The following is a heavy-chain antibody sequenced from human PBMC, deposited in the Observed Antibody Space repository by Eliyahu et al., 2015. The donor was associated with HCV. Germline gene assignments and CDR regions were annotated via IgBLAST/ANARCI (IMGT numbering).Heavy chain of an antibody. CDR3: XRDRLIQLWCSAFDY. D-gene: IGHD5-18*01. V-gene: IGHV3-33*01. J-gene: IGHJ4*02. CDR1: GFTFXSYG. Sequence: QVQLVESGGGVVQPGRSXRXSCAXSGFTFXSYGXHWVRQAPGKGLXWVAVXWYDGSNKYYADSVKGRFTISRDNSKNXLYLQMNSLRAEDTAVYYCXRDRLIQLWCSAFDYWGQGTLVTVSS. CDR2: XWYDGSNK.